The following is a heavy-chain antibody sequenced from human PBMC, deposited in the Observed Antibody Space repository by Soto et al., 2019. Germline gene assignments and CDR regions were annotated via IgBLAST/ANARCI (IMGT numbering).Heavy chain of an antibody. V-gene: IGHV3-30-3*01. D-gene: IGHD4-17*01. CDR2: ISYDGSNK. Sequence: QVQLVESGGGVVQPGRSLRLSCAASGFTFSSYAMHWVRQAPGKGLEWVAVISYDGSNKYYADSVKGRFTISRDNSKNTLYLQMNSRRAEDTAVYYCASSTYGYSTGYFDLWGRGTLVTVSS. CDR1: GFTFSSYA. CDR3: ASSTYGYSTGYFDL. J-gene: IGHJ2*01.